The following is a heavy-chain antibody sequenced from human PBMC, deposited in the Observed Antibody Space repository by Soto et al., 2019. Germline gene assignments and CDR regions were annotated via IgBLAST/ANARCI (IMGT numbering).Heavy chain of an antibody. CDR3: ARPQFSGTYHDTFNI. D-gene: IGHD1-26*01. CDR1: GGSISSYY. V-gene: IGHV4-34*01. Sequence: SETLSLTCTVSGGSISSYYWSWIRQPPGKGLEWIGEINHSGSTNYNPSLKSRVTISLDTSKNQFSLRLSSVTAADTAMYYCARPQFSGTYHDTFNIWGQGTMVTVSS. CDR2: INHSGST. J-gene: IGHJ3*02.